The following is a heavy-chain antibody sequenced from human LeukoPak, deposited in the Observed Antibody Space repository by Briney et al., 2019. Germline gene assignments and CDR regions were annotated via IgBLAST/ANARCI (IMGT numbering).Heavy chain of an antibody. CDR2: ASAYNGNT. CDR3: ARVLVASSSGWPFDY. V-gene: IGHV1-18*01. D-gene: IGHD6-19*01. J-gene: IGHJ4*02. CDR1: AYAFTSYG. Sequence: ASVNVSFKCSAYAFTSYGISLVRQPPGQGLEWMGLASAYNGNTNNAQKLQGRVTMTTDTSTSTAYMELRSLRSDDTAVYYCARVLVASSSGWPFDYWGQGTLVTVSS.